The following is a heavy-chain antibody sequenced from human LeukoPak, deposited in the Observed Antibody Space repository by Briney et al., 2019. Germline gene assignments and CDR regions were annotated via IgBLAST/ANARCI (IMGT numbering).Heavy chain of an antibody. V-gene: IGHV5-51*01. D-gene: IGHD4-11*01. Sequence: GESLKISCKGSGYSFTRYWIAWVRQMPGKGLEWMGIIYPGDSDTRYSPSFQGQVAISADKSISTAYLQWSSLKASDTAVYYCARRTDYTFDYWGQGTPVTVSS. J-gene: IGHJ4*02. CDR3: ARRTDYTFDY. CDR1: GYSFTRYW. CDR2: IYPGDSDT.